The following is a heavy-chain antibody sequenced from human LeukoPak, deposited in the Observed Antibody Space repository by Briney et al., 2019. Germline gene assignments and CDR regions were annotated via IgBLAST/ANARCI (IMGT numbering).Heavy chain of an antibody. CDR2: MNPNSGNT. Sequence: ASVKVSCKASGYTFTSYDINWVRQATGQGLEWVGWMNPNSGNTGYAQKFQGRVTMTKDTSTDTAYMELSSLRSEDTAVYYCTTDYYYDSSGSYYTIDYWGQGTLVTVSS. J-gene: IGHJ4*02. CDR1: GYTFTSYD. V-gene: IGHV1-8*01. CDR3: TTDYYYDSSGSYYTIDY. D-gene: IGHD3-22*01.